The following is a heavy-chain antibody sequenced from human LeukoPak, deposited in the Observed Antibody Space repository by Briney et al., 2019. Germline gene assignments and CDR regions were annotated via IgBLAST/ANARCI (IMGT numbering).Heavy chain of an antibody. J-gene: IGHJ4*02. D-gene: IGHD3-10*01. CDR1: GFRFSSHG. CDR2: IWYDGSNP. V-gene: IGHV3-33*01. Sequence: GTSLRRYGAGSGFRFSSHGMHWVRQAPGKGLEGLGYIWYDGSNPDYVDPVKGRFTISRSNSKNTVYLHMKMLKDESAAVYHCARFVGSDYTGSFDLWGQGTPVTVSS. CDR3: ARFVGSDYTGSFDL.